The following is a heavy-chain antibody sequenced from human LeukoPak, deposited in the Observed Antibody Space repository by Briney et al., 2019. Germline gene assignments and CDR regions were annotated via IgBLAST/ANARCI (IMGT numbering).Heavy chain of an antibody. CDR3: ARVGSSSSLGFDY. Sequence: GGSLRLSCAASGFTFSSYSMNWVRQAPGKGLEWVAVIWYDGSNKYCADSVKGRFTISRDNSKNTLYLEMSSLRAEDTAVYYCARVGSSSSLGFDYWGQGTLVTVSS. J-gene: IGHJ4*02. CDR2: IWYDGSNK. V-gene: IGHV3-33*08. CDR1: GFTFSSYS. D-gene: IGHD6-6*01.